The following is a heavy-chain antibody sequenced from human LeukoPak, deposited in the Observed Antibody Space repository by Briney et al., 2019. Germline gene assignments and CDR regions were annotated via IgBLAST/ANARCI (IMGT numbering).Heavy chain of an antibody. CDR3: ARIYCSSTSCYGAYFDY. CDR2: ISAYNGNT. Sequence: ASVKVSCKASGYTFTSYGISWVRQAPGQGLEWMGWISAYNGNTNYAQKLQGRVTMTTDTSTNAAYMELRSLSSQHAAVYYCARIYCSSTSCYGAYFDYWGQGTLVTVSS. V-gene: IGHV1-18*01. CDR1: GYTFTSYG. D-gene: IGHD2-2*01. J-gene: IGHJ4*02.